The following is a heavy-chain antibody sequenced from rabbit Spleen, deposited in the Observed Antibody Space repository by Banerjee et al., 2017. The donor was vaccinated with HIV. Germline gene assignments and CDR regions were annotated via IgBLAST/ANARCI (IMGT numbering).Heavy chain of an antibody. V-gene: IGHV1S45*01. CDR3: ARGSATMTLVITGYYLSL. Sequence: QEQLKETGGGLVKPEGSLKLSCTASGFTLSSYYMNWVRQAPGKGLEWIACIYGGDGYSTAYASWAKGRFTVSKTSSTTVTLQMTGLTAADTATYFCARGSATMTLVITGYYLSLWGQGTLVTVS. J-gene: IGHJ4*01. CDR2: IYGGDGYST. CDR1: GFTLSSYYM. D-gene: IGHD2-1*01.